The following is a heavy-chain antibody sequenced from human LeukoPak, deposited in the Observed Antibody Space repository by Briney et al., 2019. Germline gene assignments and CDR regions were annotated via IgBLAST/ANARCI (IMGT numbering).Heavy chain of an antibody. D-gene: IGHD6-13*01. CDR1: GGSISSYY. Sequence: PSETLSLTCTVSGGSISSYYWSGLRQPPGKGLEWIGYIYYSGSTNYNPSLKSRVTISVDTSKNQFSLKLSSVTAADTAVYYCARIEYSSSWPNAFDIWGQRTMVTVS. CDR3: ARIEYSSSWPNAFDI. CDR2: IYYSGST. J-gene: IGHJ3*02. V-gene: IGHV4-59*08.